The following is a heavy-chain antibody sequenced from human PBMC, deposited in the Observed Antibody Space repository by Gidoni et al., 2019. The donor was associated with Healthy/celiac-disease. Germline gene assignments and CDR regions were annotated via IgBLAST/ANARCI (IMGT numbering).Heavy chain of an antibody. CDR1: GSTFTSYD. J-gene: IGHJ4*02. D-gene: IGHD6-13*01. Sequence: QVQLVQSGAEVKKPGASVTVSCKASGSTFTSYDINWVRQATGQGLEWMGWMNPNSGNTGYAQKFQGRVTMTRNTSISTAYMELSRLRSEDTAVYYCARGGRAAAVDVVVIDYWGQGTLVTVSS. V-gene: IGHV1-8*01. CDR3: ARGGRAAAVDVVVIDY. CDR2: MNPNSGNT.